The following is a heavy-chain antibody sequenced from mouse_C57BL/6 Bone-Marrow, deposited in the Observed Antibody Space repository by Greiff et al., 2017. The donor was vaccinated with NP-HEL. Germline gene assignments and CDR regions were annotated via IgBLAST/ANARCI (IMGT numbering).Heavy chain of an antibody. V-gene: IGHV3-6*01. CDR2: ISYDGSN. Sequence: ESGPGLVKPSQSLSLTCSVTGYSITSGYYWNWIRQFPGNKLEWMGYISYDGSNNYNPSLKNRISITRDTSKNQFFLKLNSVTTEDTATYYCARGRYGSSVDYWGQGTTLTVSS. D-gene: IGHD1-1*01. J-gene: IGHJ2*01. CDR3: ARGRYGSSVDY. CDR1: GYSITSGYY.